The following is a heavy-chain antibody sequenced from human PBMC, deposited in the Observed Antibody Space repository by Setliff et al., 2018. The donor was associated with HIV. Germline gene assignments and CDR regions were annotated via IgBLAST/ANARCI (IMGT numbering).Heavy chain of an antibody. Sequence: ETLSLTCNVSGFSFRNSFYNWGWIRQPPGKGLEWIGTIYYSGTTYYNPSLKSRVTMSIDTSQNQFSLRLTSVTATDTAVYYCARHRYSSSINWFDPWGQGTLVTVSS. CDR2: IYYSGTT. J-gene: IGHJ5*02. V-gene: IGHV4-39*01. D-gene: IGHD6-13*01. CDR3: ARHRYSSSINWFDP. CDR1: GFSFRNSFYN.